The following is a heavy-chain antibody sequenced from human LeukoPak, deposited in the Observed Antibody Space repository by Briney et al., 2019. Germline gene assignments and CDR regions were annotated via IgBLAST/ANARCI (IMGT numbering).Heavy chain of an antibody. V-gene: IGHV3-23*01. J-gene: IGHJ4*02. CDR1: GFTLSDYG. D-gene: IGHD2-8*02. CDR3: AKDGSWSCTD. CDR2: ISGSGADT. Sequence: GGSLRLSCAASGFTLSDYGMSWVRHAPGKGLDWVSLISGSGADTYYADSVKGRFTISRDNFKNTLYLQMNNLRADDTAVYYCAKDGSWSCTDWGQGALVTVSS.